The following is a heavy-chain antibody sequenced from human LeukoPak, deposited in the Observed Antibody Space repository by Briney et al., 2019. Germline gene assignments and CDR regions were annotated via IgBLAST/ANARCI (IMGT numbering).Heavy chain of an antibody. CDR2: ISSSSSYI. V-gene: IGHV3-21*01. CDR1: GFTFSSYS. Sequence: GGSLRLSCAASGFTFSSYSMNWVRQAPGKGLEWVSSISSSSSYIYYADSVKGRFTISRDNAKNSLYLQMNSLRAEDTAVYYCARDLTVATRGTNTPWGQGTLVTVSS. J-gene: IGHJ5*02. D-gene: IGHD5-12*01. CDR3: ARDLTVATRGTNTP.